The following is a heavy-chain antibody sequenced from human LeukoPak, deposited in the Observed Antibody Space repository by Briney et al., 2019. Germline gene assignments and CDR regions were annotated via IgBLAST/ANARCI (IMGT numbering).Heavy chain of an antibody. V-gene: IGHV3-21*01. J-gene: IGHJ4*02. D-gene: IGHD3-22*01. Sequence: GGSLRLSCAASGFTFSSYSMNWVRQAPGKGLEWVSSISSSSSYIYYADSVKGRFTISRDNAKNSLYLQMNSLRAEDPAVYYCARYDSSGYYLFAYWGQGTLVTVSS. CDR1: GFTFSSYS. CDR2: ISSSSSYI. CDR3: ARYDSSGYYLFAY.